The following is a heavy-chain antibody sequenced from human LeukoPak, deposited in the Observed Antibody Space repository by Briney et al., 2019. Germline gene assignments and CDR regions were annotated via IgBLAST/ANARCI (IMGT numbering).Heavy chain of an antibody. Sequence: SQTLSLTCTVSGDSISSGSYYWNWIRQPAGKGLEWIGHIYTSGSTHYNPSLKSRVTISVDTSKNQFSLKLRSVTAADTAVYYCARTTEGYCRGRSCYSYYYYMDVWGKGTTVTVSS. V-gene: IGHV4-61*09. D-gene: IGHD2-15*01. CDR2: IYTSGST. J-gene: IGHJ6*03. CDR1: GDSISSGSYY. CDR3: ARTTEGYCRGRSCYSYYYYMDV.